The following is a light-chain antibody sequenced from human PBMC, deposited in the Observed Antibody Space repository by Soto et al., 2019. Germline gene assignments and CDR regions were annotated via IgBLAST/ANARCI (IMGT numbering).Light chain of an antibody. CDR1: QGIGDT. Sequence: EVVMRQSPATLSVSPGEGATLSCRASQGIGDTLAWYQHKPGQTPRLLIYDAYNRATGIPPRFSGSGSGTEFTLTISSLEPEDSAVYYCQQRHMWPITFGQGTRLEIK. CDR3: QQRHMWPIT. V-gene: IGKV3D-11*01. J-gene: IGKJ5*01. CDR2: DAY.